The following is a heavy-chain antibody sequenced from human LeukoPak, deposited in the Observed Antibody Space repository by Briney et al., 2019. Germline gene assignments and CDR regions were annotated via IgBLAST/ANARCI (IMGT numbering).Heavy chain of an antibody. D-gene: IGHD6-13*01. J-gene: IGHJ6*03. CDR3: AKDGYSSSWSHYYYYYMDV. V-gene: IGHV3-30*02. CDR2: IRYDGSNK. Sequence: GGSLRLSCAASGFTFSSYGMNWVRQAPGKGLEWVAFIRYDGSNKYYADSVKGRFTISRDNSKNTLYLQMNSLRAEDTAVYYCAKDGYSSSWSHYYYYYMDVWGKGTTVTVSS. CDR1: GFTFSSYG.